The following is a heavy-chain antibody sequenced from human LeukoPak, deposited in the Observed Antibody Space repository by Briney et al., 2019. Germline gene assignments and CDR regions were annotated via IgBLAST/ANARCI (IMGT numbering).Heavy chain of an antibody. CDR1: GLTLSRYA. Sequence: GGSLRLSCGASGLTLSRYAVNWVRQAPGRGLEWVSYISPTGDSTLNAEPVKGRFSVSIDNSKNMVYLQMDGLRAEDTATYFCVRKFYFYMDVWNKGTTVTVSS. J-gene: IGHJ6*03. CDR3: VRKFYFYMDV. CDR2: ISPTGDST. V-gene: IGHV3-23*01.